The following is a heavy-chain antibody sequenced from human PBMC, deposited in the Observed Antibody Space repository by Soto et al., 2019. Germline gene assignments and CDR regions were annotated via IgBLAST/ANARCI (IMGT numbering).Heavy chain of an antibody. D-gene: IGHD3-10*01. J-gene: IGHJ4*02. CDR3: VKASGESYPGSRVFDY. CDR1: GFVLGNSA. Sequence: LRLSCAASGFVLGNSAMSWVRQAPGKGLEWVSAISGSGDTLYADSVKGRFTISRDNSKNTLYLQMNSLRAEDAAIYYCVKASGESYPGSRVFDYWGQGTRVTVSS. V-gene: IGHV3-23*01. CDR2: ISGSGDT.